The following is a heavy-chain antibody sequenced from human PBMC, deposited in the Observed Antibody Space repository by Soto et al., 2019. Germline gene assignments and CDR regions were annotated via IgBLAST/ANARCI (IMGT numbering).Heavy chain of an antibody. CDR1: GFTFSSYG. J-gene: IGHJ5*02. Sequence: GGSLRLSCAASGFTFSSYGMHWVRQAPGKGLEWVAVISYDGSNKYYADSVKGRFTISRDNSKNTLYLQMKSLRAEDTAVYYCAKWPFMYSSREGNWFDPWGQGTLVTVSS. V-gene: IGHV3-30*18. CDR2: ISYDGSNK. D-gene: IGHD6-13*01. CDR3: AKWPFMYSSREGNWFDP.